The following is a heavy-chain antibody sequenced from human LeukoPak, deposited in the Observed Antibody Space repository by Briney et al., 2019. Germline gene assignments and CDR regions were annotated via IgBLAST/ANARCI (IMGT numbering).Heavy chain of an antibody. CDR2: IWYDGSNK. V-gene: IGHV3-33*08. CDR1: GFTFSSYA. Sequence: GGSLRLSCAASGFTFSSYAMSWVRQAPGKGLEWVAVIWYDGSNKYYADSVKGRFTISRDNSKNTPYLQMNSLRAEDTAVYYCARGALIPDYWGQGTLVTVSS. CDR3: ARGALIPDY. J-gene: IGHJ4*02. D-gene: IGHD2-2*02.